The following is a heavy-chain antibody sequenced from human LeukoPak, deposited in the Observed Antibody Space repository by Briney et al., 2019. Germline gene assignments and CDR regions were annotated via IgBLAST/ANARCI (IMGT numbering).Heavy chain of an antibody. Sequence: GASVKVSCKASGYTFSTYGLTWVRQAPGQGLEWMGWISAYNGNTDYAQNLQGRVTMSTDTYTSTAYTELRSLRSDDTAVYYCARGLPQGVVAISTGFLDYWGQGTLVIVSS. CDR3: ARGLPQGVVAISTGFLDY. J-gene: IGHJ4*02. CDR2: ISAYNGNT. CDR1: GYTFSTYG. D-gene: IGHD3-22*01. V-gene: IGHV1-18*01.